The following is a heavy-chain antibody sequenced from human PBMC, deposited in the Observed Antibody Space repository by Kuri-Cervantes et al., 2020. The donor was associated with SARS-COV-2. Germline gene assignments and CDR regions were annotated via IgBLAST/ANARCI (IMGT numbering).Heavy chain of an antibody. CDR2: IRYDGSNK. CDR1: GFTFSSYG. CDR3: TRDTKYGGNAKY. J-gene: IGHJ4*02. Sequence: GGSLRLSCAASGFTFSSYGMHWVRQAPGKGLEWVAFIRYDGSNKYYADSVKGRFTISRDNSKDTLYLQMNSLKTEDTAVYYCTRDTKYGGNAKYWGQGTLVTVSS. V-gene: IGHV3-30*02. D-gene: IGHD4-23*01.